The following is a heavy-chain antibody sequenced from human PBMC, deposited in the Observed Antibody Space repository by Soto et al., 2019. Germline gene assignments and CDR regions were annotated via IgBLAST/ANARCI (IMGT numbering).Heavy chain of an antibody. CDR1: DGSISSSSYY. V-gene: IGHV4-39*01. CDR2: IYYSGST. CDR3: ARHIDY. J-gene: IGHJ4*02. Sequence: SETLSVTCPVADGSISSSSYYWGWIRQAPGKGLEWIGRIYYSGSTYYNPSLRSRITISVDTSKNQFSLKLSSVTAADTAVYYCARHIDYWGQGTLVTVSS.